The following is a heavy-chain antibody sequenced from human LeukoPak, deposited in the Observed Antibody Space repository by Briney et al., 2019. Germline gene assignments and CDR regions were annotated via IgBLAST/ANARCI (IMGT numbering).Heavy chain of an antibody. CDR3: AGGRESMDSRFDP. Sequence: ASVKVSFKASGYTFTSYGISWVRQSPGQRLEWIVWISAYNGNTNYAQKLQGRVTMTTDTSTSTAYMEPRSLRSDDTAVYYGAGGRESMDSRFDPWGPGTLVTVYS. J-gene: IGHJ5*02. D-gene: IGHD3-10*01. V-gene: IGHV1-18*01. CDR2: ISAYNGNT. CDR1: GYTFTSYG.